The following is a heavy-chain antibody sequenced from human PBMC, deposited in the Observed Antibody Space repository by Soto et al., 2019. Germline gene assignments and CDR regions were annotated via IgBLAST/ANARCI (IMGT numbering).Heavy chain of an antibody. J-gene: IGHJ4*01. CDR3: ARAHAPTLPFDS. D-gene: IGHD2-15*01. CDR1: GGSIRNVY. CDR2: IFHSGNA. V-gene: IGHV4-59*01. Sequence: ETLSLTCTVSGGSIRNVYWSWIRQAPGKGLEWIGFIFHSGNAKYNPSLKSRVTISVDTSKNQFSLSLDSVTAADTAVYFCARAHAPTLPFDSWGQGTLVTVSS.